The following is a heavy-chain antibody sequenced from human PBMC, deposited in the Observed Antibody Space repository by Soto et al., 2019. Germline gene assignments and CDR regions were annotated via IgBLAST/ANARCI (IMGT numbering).Heavy chain of an antibody. CDR2: IYYSGST. Sequence: SETLSLTCTVSGGSISSSSYYWGWIRQPPGKGLEWIGSIYYSGSTYYNPSLKSRVTISVDTSKNQFSLKLSSVTAADTAVYYCARHASPYSSSFLDYRGQGNLVTVSS. D-gene: IGHD6-6*01. J-gene: IGHJ4*02. CDR1: GGSISSSSYY. V-gene: IGHV4-39*01. CDR3: ARHASPYSSSFLDY.